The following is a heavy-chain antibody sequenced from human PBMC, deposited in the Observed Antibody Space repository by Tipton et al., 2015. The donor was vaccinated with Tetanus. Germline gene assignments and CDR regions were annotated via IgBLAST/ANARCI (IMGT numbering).Heavy chain of an antibody. J-gene: IGHJ4*02. Sequence: SLRLSCAASGFTFSSYWMSWVRQAPGKGLEWVANIKQDGSEKYYVDSVKGRFTISRDNAKNSLYLQMNSLRAEDTAVYYCARDVVATTHWPWYYFDYWGQGTLVTVSS. CDR1: GFTFSSYW. CDR2: IKQDGSEK. CDR3: ARDVVATTHWPWYYFDY. D-gene: IGHD5-12*01. V-gene: IGHV3-7*01.